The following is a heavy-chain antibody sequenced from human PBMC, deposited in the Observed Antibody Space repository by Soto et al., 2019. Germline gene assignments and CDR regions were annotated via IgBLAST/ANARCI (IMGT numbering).Heavy chain of an antibody. J-gene: IGHJ4*02. Sequence: KPSETLSLTCTVSGCSISSYYWSWIRRPPGKGLEWIGYIYYSGSTNYNPSLKSRVTISVDTSKNQFSLKLSSVTAADTAVYYCARDSPDSYGPEYYFDYWGQGTLVTVSS. CDR1: GCSISSYY. V-gene: IGHV4-59*01. CDR2: IYYSGST. D-gene: IGHD5-18*01. CDR3: ARDSPDSYGPEYYFDY.